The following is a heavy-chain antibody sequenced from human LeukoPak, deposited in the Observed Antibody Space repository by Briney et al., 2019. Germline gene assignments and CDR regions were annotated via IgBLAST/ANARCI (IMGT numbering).Heavy chain of an antibody. D-gene: IGHD3-22*01. J-gene: IGHJ6*02. CDR2: IIPIFGTA. V-gene: IGHV1-69*13. CDR3: AGGTNYYDSSGYYYPYYYGMDV. Sequence: ASVKVSCEASGGTFSSYAISWVRQAPGQGLEWMGGIIPIFGTANYAQKFQGRVTITADESTSTAYMELSSLRSEDTAVYYCAGGTNYYDSSGYYYPYYYGMDVWGQGTTVTVSS. CDR1: GGTFSSYA.